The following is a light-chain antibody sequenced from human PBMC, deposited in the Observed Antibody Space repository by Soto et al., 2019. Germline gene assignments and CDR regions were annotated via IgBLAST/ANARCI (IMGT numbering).Light chain of an antibody. J-gene: IGKJ5*01. CDR1: QSVDSNY. V-gene: IGKV3-20*01. CDR2: GAS. CDR3: QQYGTPRSVT. Sequence: EIVLTQSPGTRSLSPLEEATLSFMASQSVDSNYLAWYQQKPGQTPRLIIYGASGRADGIPHRFSGSGFGTDFTLTISKVEPEDFAVYYCQQYGTPRSVTFGQGTRLEI.